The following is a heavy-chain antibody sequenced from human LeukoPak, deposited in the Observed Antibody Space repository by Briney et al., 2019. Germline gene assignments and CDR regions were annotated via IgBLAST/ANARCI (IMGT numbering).Heavy chain of an antibody. D-gene: IGHD6-19*01. Sequence: PGRSLRLSCAASGFTFSSYAMHGVRQAPGKGLEGVAVISYDGSNKYYADSVKGRFTISRDNSKNTLYLQMNSLRAEDTAVYYCARDGPGIAVAGPYYYYYGMDVWGQGTTVTVSS. CDR3: ARDGPGIAVAGPYYYYYGMDV. J-gene: IGHJ6*02. V-gene: IGHV3-30-3*01. CDR1: GFTFSSYA. CDR2: ISYDGSNK.